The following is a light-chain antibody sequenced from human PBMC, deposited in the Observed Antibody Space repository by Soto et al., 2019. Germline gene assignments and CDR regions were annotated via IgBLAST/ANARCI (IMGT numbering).Light chain of an antibody. CDR1: SSDVGGYNY. V-gene: IGLV2-14*01. CDR2: DVN. J-gene: IGLJ2*01. CDR3: SSYTGSSTYVV. Sequence: QSALTQPASVSGSPGQSITISCTGTSSDVGGYNYVSWYQQHPGKAPKLMIYDVNNRPSGVSYRFSGSKSGNTASLTISGLQAEDEADYYCSSYTGSSTYVVFGGGTKLTVL.